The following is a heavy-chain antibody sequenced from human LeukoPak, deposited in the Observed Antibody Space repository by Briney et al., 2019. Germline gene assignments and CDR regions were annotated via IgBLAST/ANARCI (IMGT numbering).Heavy chain of an antibody. V-gene: IGHV1-69*13. CDR2: TIPIFGTA. J-gene: IGHJ5*02. D-gene: IGHD3-10*01. CDR1: GYTFTSYG. Sequence: ASVKVSCKASGYTFTSYGISWVRQAPGQGLEWMGGTIPIFGTANYAQKFQGRVTITADESTSTAYMELSSLRSEDTAVYYCAREVGSGSSNWFDRGGQGTLLTVSS. CDR3: AREVGSGSSNWFDR.